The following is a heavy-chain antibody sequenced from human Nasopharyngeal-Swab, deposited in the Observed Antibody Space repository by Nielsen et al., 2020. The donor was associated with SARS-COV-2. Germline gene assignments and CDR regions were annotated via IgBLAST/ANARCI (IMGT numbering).Heavy chain of an antibody. CDR2: IYYSGST. CDR3: ASSIRYSGYDLGFDY. J-gene: IGHJ4*02. V-gene: IGHV4-39*07. D-gene: IGHD5-12*01. Sequence: WICQPPGKGLEWIGSIYYSGSTYYNPSLKSRVTISVDTSKNQFSLKLSSVTAADTAVYYCASSIRYSGYDLGFDYWGQGTLVTVSS.